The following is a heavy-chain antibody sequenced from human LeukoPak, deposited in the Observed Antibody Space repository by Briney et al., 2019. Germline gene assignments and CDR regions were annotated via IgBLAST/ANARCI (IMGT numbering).Heavy chain of an antibody. CDR3: ARGLGGYYGSGSYHNVDY. J-gene: IGHJ4*02. V-gene: IGHV4-31*03. D-gene: IGHD3-10*01. CDR2: IYYSGST. CDR1: GGSISSGGYY. Sequence: SETLSLTCTVSGGSISSGGYYWSWIRQHPGKGLKWIGYIYYSGSTYYNPSLKSRVTISVDTSKNQFSLKLSSVTAADTAVYYCARGLGGYYGSGSYHNVDYWGQGTLVTVSS.